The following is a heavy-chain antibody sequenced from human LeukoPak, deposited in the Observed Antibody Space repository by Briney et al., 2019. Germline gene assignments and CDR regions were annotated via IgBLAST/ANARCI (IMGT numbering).Heavy chain of an antibody. D-gene: IGHD1-26*01. V-gene: IGHV3-74*01. CDR2: INSDGSST. CDR3: ASPDELAGIGGNHYYYYGMDV. Sequence: QSGGSLRLSCAASGFTFSSYWMHWVRQAPGKGLVWVSRINSDGSSTSYADSVKGRFTVSRDNAKNTLYLQMNSLRAEDTAVYYCASPDELAGIGGNHYYYYGMDVWGQGTTVTVSS. J-gene: IGHJ6*02. CDR1: GFTFSSYW.